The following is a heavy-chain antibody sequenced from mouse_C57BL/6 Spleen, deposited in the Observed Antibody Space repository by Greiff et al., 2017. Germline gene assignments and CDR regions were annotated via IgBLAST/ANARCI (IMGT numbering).Heavy chain of an antibody. CDR2: ISSGGSYT. V-gene: IGHV5-6*02. CDR3: ARRAFYYAMDY. Sequence: EVKLMESGGDLVKPGGSLKLSCAASGFTFSSYGMSWVRQTPDKRLEWVATISSGGSYTYYPDSVKGRFTISRDNANNTLYLQMSSLKSEDTAMYYCARRAFYYAMDYWGQGTSVTVSS. CDR1: GFTFSSYG. J-gene: IGHJ4*01.